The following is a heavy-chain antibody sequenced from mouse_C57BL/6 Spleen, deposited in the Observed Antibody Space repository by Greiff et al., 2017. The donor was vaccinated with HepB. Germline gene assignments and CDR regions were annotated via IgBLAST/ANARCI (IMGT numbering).Heavy chain of an antibody. D-gene: IGHD1-1*01. Sequence: VKLVESGAELARPGASVKLSCKASGYTFTSYGISWVKQRTGQGLEWIGEIYPRSGNTYYNEKFKGKATLTADKSSSTAYMELRSLTSEDSAVYFCARGEATPWFAYWGQGTLVTVSA. CDR3: ARGEATPWFAY. J-gene: IGHJ3*01. CDR2: IYPRSGNT. V-gene: IGHV1-81*01. CDR1: GYTFTSYG.